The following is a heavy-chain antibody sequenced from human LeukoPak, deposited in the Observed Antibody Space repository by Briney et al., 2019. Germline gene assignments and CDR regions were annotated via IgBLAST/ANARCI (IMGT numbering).Heavy chain of an antibody. Sequence: PSETLSLTCTVSGGSISNYFWSWVRQPAGKGLEWIGRIYSTGRSDYNPSLKSRITMSVDTSKNQFSLKLSSVTAADTAVYYCARDRWEPAFDYWGQGTLVTVSS. CDR1: GGSISNYF. CDR2: IYSTGRS. CDR3: ARDRWEPAFDY. J-gene: IGHJ4*02. V-gene: IGHV4-4*07. D-gene: IGHD1-26*01.